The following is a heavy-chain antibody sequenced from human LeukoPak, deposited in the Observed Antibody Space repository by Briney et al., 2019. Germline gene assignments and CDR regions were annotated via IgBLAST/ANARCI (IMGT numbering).Heavy chain of an antibody. CDR3: AREQPGGFDY. CDR2: ISKRGGT. Sequence: GWSLRLSCAASGFTFSSYAMNWVRQAPGKGLEWVSVISKRGGTDYADSVKGRSTISRDNSKNTLYLQMNSLRAEDTAVYYCAREQPGGFDYWGQGTLVTVSS. J-gene: IGHJ4*02. CDR1: GFTFSSYA. D-gene: IGHD3-16*01. V-gene: IGHV3-23*01.